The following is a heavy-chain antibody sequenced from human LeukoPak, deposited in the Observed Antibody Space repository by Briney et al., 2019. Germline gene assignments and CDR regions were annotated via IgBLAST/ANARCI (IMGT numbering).Heavy chain of an antibody. CDR3: ARAQRPFVVVTAPFDY. Sequence: PGGSLRLSCAASGFTFSNYAMHWVRQAPGKGLEWVAVISYDGSNKYYADSVKGRFTISRDNSKNTLYLQMNSLRAEDTAVYYCARAQRPFVVVTAPFDYWGQGTLVTVSS. V-gene: IGHV3-30-3*01. J-gene: IGHJ4*02. D-gene: IGHD2-21*02. CDR1: GFTFSNYA. CDR2: ISYDGSNK.